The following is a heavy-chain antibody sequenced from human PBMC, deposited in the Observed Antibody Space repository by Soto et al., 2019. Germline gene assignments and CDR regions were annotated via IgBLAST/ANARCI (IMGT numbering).Heavy chain of an antibody. V-gene: IGHV1-3*01. CDR1: GYTFTCYA. J-gene: IGHJ3*02. Sequence: ASVKVSCKASGYTFTCYAKHWVRQAPGQRLEWMGWINAGNGNTKYSQKFQGRVTITRDTSASTAYMELSSLRSEDTAVYYCARDLGSSRLKFAFDIWGQGTMVTVSS. CDR2: INAGNGNT. D-gene: IGHD6-25*01. CDR3: ARDLGSSRLKFAFDI.